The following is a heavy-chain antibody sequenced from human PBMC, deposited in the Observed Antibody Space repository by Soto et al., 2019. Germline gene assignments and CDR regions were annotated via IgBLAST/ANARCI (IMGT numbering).Heavy chain of an antibody. CDR1: GGSISSNGYY. Sequence: QVQLQESGPGLVEPSQTLSLTCTVSGGSISSNGYYWIWIRQHPGKGLEWIGYIYYSGTTYYNPSRRRRITISIDTSKNQFSLKLSSVTAADTAVYYCATHPPGYFGIDVWGQGTTVTVSS. CDR3: ATHPPGYFGIDV. V-gene: IGHV4-31*03. CDR2: IYYSGTT. J-gene: IGHJ6*02. D-gene: IGHD3-10*01.